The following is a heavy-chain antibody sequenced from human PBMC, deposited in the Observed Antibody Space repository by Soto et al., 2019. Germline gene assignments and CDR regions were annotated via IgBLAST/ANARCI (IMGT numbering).Heavy chain of an antibody. CDR3: AKSPYYGSGSYYKSYYYYYMDV. CDR1: GFTFSSYA. J-gene: IGHJ6*03. CDR2: ISGSGGST. Sequence: GSLRLSCAASGFTFSSYAMSWVRQAPGKGLEWVSAISGSGGSTYYADSVKGRFTISRDNSKNTLYLQMNSLRAKDTAVYYCAKSPYYGSGSYYKSYYYYYMDVWGKGTTVTVSS. D-gene: IGHD3-10*01. V-gene: IGHV3-23*01.